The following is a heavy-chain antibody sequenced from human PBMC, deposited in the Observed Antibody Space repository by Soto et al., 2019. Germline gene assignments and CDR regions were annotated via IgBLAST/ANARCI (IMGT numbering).Heavy chain of an antibody. CDR1: GYTLTELS. CDR3: ATVKSGYCSGGSCYYLDY. J-gene: IGHJ4*02. Sequence: ASVKVSCKVSGYTLTELSMHWVRQAPGKGLEWMGGFDPEDGETIYAQKFQGRVTMTEDTSTDTAYMELSSLRSEDTAVYYCATVKSGYCSGGSCYYLDYWGQGTLVTVSS. V-gene: IGHV1-24*01. D-gene: IGHD2-15*01. CDR2: FDPEDGET.